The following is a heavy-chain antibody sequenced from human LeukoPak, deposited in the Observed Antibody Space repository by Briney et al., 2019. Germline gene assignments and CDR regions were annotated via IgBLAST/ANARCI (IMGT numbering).Heavy chain of an antibody. J-gene: IGHJ4*02. CDR1: GGSISSGAHF. CDR3: ARGLKQLNYFDY. V-gene: IGHV4-31*03. CDR2: IYNSGDT. Sequence: SETLSLTCTVSGGSISSGAHFWTWIRQHPGKGLEWIGYIYNSGDTYYNPSLKSRVIISVDTSKNQFSLRLSSVTAADTAVYFCARGLKQLNYFDYWGQGTLVTVSS. D-gene: IGHD6-13*01.